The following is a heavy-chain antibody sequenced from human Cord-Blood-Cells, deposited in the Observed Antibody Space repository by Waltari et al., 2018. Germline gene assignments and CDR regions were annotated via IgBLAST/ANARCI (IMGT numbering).Heavy chain of an antibody. Sequence: QVQLQQWGAGLLKPSETLSLTCAVYGGSFSGSYWSWIRQPPGKGLEWIGEINHSGSTNYNPSLKSRVTISVDTSKNQFSLKLSSVTAADTAVYYCARATIAARPAFDIWGQGTMVTVSS. J-gene: IGHJ3*02. CDR2: INHSGST. CDR1: GGSFSGSY. CDR3: ARATIAARPAFDI. D-gene: IGHD6-6*01. V-gene: IGHV4-34*01.